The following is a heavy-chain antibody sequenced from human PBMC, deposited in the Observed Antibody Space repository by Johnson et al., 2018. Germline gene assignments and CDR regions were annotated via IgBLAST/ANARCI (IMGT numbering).Heavy chain of an antibody. J-gene: IGHJ1*01. CDR1: GFTFDDYG. D-gene: IGHD1-26*01. CDR2: LNWNGGRT. CDR3: ARERGSGSNNRYFHP. Sequence: VQLVESGGGVVRPGGSLRLSCAASGFTFDDYGMSWVRQAPGKGLEWVSALNWNGGRTGYADSVKGRFTISRDNAKNSLYLQMNRLRAEDTALYHCARERGSGSNNRYFHPWGQGTLVTVPS. V-gene: IGHV3-20*01.